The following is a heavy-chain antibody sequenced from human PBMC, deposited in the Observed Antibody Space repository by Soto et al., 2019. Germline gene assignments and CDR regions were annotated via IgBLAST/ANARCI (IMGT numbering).Heavy chain of an antibody. D-gene: IGHD3-3*01. CDR3: ARARTGIRFLEWLPDY. V-gene: IGHV3-21*01. CDR1: GFTFSTYS. CDR2: ISSSSRYI. J-gene: IGHJ4*02. Sequence: EVQLVESGGGLVKSGGSLRLSCAASGFTFSTYSMNWVRQAPGKGLEWVSSISSSSRYIYYADSVKGRFTISRDNAKNSLYLQMNSLRADDTAVYYCARARTGIRFLEWLPDYWGQGTLVTVSS.